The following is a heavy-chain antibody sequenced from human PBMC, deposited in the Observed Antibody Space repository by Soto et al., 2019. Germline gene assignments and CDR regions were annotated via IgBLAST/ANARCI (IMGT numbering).Heavy chain of an antibody. V-gene: IGHV1-69*13. CDR1: GGTFRRYT. Sequence: GASVKVSCKASGGTFRRYTISWVRQAPGQGLEWMGGIIPLFGTANYVQKFQGRVTLTADESTSTAYMELSSPRSEDTAVYYCASHSDGGSFNRDYCYGMEVWGQGTTVTVSS. D-gene: IGHD1-26*01. J-gene: IGHJ6*02. CDR3: ASHSDGGSFNRDYCYGMEV. CDR2: IIPLFGTA.